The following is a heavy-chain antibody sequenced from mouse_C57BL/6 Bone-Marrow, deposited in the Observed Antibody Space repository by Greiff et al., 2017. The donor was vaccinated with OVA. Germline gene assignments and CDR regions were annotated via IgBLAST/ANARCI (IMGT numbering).Heavy chain of an antibody. J-gene: IGHJ2*01. D-gene: IGHD1-1*01. CDR1: GYTFTSYG. CDR3: ARHYGSSPYYCDD. CDR2: IYPRSGNT. V-gene: IGHV1-81*01. Sequence: VKLVESGAELARPGASVKLSCKASGYTFTSYGISWVKQRTGQGLEWIGEIYPRSGNTYYNEKFKGKATLTADKSSSTAYMGRRSLTSEDSAVYVCARHYGSSPYYCDDWGQGTTLTVSS.